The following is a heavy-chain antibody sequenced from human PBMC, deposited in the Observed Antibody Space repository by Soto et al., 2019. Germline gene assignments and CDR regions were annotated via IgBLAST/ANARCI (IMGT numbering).Heavy chain of an antibody. Sequence: AGGSLRLSCAASGFTFSSYEMNWVRQAPGKGLEWVSYISSSGSTIYYADPVKGRFTISRDNAKNSLYLQMNSLRAEDTAVYYCARGYFHGMDVWGQGTTVTVSS. V-gene: IGHV3-48*03. J-gene: IGHJ6*02. CDR3: ARGYFHGMDV. CDR1: GFTFSSYE. CDR2: ISSSGSTI.